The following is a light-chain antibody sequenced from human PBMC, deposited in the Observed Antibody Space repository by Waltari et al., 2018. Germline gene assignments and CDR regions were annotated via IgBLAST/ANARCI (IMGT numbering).Light chain of an antibody. CDR2: DAS. CDR3: QQRSTWPPYT. CDR1: QSISSY. V-gene: IGKV3-11*01. J-gene: IGKJ2*01. Sequence: EIVLTQSPATLSLSPGEGATLSCRASQSISSYLAWYHQKRGQAPRLLIYDASNRATGIPARFSGSGSGTDFTLTISNVEPEDFAVYYCQQRSTWPPYTFGQGTKLEIK.